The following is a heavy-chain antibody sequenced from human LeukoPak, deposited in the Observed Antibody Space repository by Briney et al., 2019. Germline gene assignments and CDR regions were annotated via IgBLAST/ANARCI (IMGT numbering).Heavy chain of an antibody. D-gene: IGHD3-3*01. CDR1: GGSISSYY. V-gene: IGHV4-4*07. CDR3: ARAAVAYDFWSGYYEDYYYYMDV. CDR2: IYTSGST. Sequence: SETLSLTCTVSGGSISSYYWSWIRQPAGKGLEWIGRIYTSGSTNYNPSLKSRVTKSVDTSKNQFSLKLSSVTAADTAVYYCARAAVAYDFWSGYYEDYYYYMDVWGKGTTVTVSS. J-gene: IGHJ6*03.